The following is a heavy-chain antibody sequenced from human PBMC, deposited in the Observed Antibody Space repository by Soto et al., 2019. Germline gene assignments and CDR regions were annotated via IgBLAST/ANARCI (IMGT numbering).Heavy chain of an antibody. CDR1: GFTFSSYW. J-gene: IGHJ4*02. V-gene: IGHV3-7*03. D-gene: IGHD3-10*01. CDR2: IKQDGSEK. Sequence: GGSLRLSCAASGFTFSSYWMSWVRQAPGKGLGWVANIKQDGSEKYYVDSVKGRFTISRDNAKNSLYLQMSRLRAEDTAVYFCAKGMFSSSPAAAGSFDYWGQGALVTVSS. CDR3: AKGMFSSSPAAAGSFDY.